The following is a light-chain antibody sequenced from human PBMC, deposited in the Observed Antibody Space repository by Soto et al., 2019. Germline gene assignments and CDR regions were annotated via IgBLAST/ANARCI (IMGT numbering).Light chain of an antibody. Sequence: LTQPPSASGSPGQSVTISCTGTSSDVGGYNYVSWYQQHPGKAPKVIIYEVSERPSGVSDRFSGSKSGNTASLMISGLQAEDEADYYCCSYAGSSTQSYVFGSGTKVTVL. V-gene: IGLV2-8*01. CDR3: CSYAGSSTQSYV. CDR1: SSDVGGYNY. J-gene: IGLJ1*01. CDR2: EVS.